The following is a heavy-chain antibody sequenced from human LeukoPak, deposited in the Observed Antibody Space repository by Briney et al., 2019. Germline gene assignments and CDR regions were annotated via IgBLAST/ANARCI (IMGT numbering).Heavy chain of an antibody. J-gene: IGHJ4*02. V-gene: IGHV3-30*18. CDR2: ISYDGSNK. D-gene: IGHD5-18*01. Sequence: GRSLRLSCAASGFTFSSYGMHWVRQAPGKGLEWVAVISYDGSNKYYADSVKGRFTISRDNSKNTLYLQMNSLRAEDTAVYYCAKDQSRSYGSSPHPYFDYWGQGTLVTVSS. CDR1: GFTFSSYG. CDR3: AKDQSRSYGSSPHPYFDY.